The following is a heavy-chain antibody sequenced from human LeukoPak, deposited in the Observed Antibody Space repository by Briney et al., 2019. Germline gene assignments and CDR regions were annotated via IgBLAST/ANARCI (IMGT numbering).Heavy chain of an antibody. CDR2: ISPYSAGT. CDR1: GYTFTSYG. V-gene: IGHV1-18*01. J-gene: IGHJ4*02. D-gene: IGHD6-13*01. CDR3: ARDPAAAGNVDY. Sequence: ASVKVSCKTSGYTFTSYGVSWVRQAPGQGLEWMGWISPYSAGTSYAQKFQGRVTVTTDTSTSTAYMELRSLRPDDTAVYYCARDPAAAGNVDYWGQGTLVTVSP.